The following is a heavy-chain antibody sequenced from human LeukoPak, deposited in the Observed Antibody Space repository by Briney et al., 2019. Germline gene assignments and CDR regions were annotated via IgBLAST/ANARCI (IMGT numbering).Heavy chain of an antibody. V-gene: IGHV5-51*01. Sequence: LGESLKISCKGSGYSFTSYWIGWVRQMPGKGLEWMGIIYPGDSDTRYSPSFQGQVTISADKSISTAYLQWSSLKASDTAMYYCARGSGGDYYDSSGYSPPFEYWGQGTLVTVSS. D-gene: IGHD3-22*01. CDR1: GYSFTSYW. CDR2: IYPGDSDT. J-gene: IGHJ4*02. CDR3: ARGSGGDYYDSSGYSPPFEY.